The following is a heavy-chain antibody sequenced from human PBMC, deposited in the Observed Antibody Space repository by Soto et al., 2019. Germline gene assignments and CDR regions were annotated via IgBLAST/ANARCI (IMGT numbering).Heavy chain of an antibody. J-gene: IGHJ4*02. Sequence: GGSLRLSCAASGFTFSSYAMHWVRQAPGKGLEYVSAISSNGGSTYYANSVKGRFTISRDNSKNTLYLQMGSLRAEDMAVYYCARAGYYGSGSPYYFDYWGQGTLVTVSS. CDR3: ARAGYYGSGSPYYFDY. D-gene: IGHD3-10*01. CDR2: ISSNGGST. CDR1: GFTFSSYA. V-gene: IGHV3-64*01.